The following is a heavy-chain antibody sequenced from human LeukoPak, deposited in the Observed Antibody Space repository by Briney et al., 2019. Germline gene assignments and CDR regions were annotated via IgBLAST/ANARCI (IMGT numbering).Heavy chain of an antibody. Sequence: GGSLRLSCEGSGFTFSNYWMTWVRQAPEKGLEWVANIKPSGSEKHYEDSVRGRFTVSRDNAKNSVYLQMNSLRAEDTALYYCARERQQLRYFDYWGQGTLVTVSS. J-gene: IGHJ4*02. CDR2: IKPSGSEK. CDR3: ARERQQLRYFDY. D-gene: IGHD6-13*01. V-gene: IGHV3-7*01. CDR1: GFTFSNYW.